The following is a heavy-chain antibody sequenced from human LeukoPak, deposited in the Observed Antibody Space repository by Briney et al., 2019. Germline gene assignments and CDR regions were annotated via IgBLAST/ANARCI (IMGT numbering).Heavy chain of an antibody. CDR3: ARSALIAASGTPKLYTNY. D-gene: IGHD6-13*01. V-gene: IGHV1-2*02. CDR2: INPNSGGT. CDR1: GYTFTGYY. J-gene: IGHJ4*02. Sequence: GASVKVSCKASGYTFTGYYMHWVRQAPGQGLEWMGWINPNSGGTNYAQKFQGRVTMTRDSSISTAYMELGRLRSDDTAVYYCARSALIAASGTPKLYTNYRGQGTLVTVSS.